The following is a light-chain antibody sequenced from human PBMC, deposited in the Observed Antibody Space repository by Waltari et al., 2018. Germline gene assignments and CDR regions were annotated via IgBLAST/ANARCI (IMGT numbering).Light chain of an antibody. CDR3: MQGTHWPRT. J-gene: IGKJ1*01. V-gene: IGKV2-30*02. Sequence: DVVMTQSPLSLPVTLGQPASISCRSSQSLVHSDGNTYLNWFQQMPGQSPRRLIYKVSNRDSGVPDRVSGSGSGTDVTLKISRVEAEDVGVYYCMQGTHWPRTFGQGTKVQIK. CDR1: QSLVHSDGNTY. CDR2: KVS.